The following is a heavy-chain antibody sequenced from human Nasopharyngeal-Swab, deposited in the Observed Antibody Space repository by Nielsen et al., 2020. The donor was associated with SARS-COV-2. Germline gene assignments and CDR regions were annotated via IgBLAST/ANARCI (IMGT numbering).Heavy chain of an antibody. Sequence: WVRQAPGQGLEWMGWMNPNSGNTGYAQKFQGRVTMTRNTSISTAYMELSSRRSEDTAGEYCARGSITIFGVVIQGWFDPWGQGTLVTVSS. CDR3: ARGSITIFGVVIQGWFDP. D-gene: IGHD3-3*01. CDR2: MNPNSGNT. V-gene: IGHV1-8*01. J-gene: IGHJ5*02.